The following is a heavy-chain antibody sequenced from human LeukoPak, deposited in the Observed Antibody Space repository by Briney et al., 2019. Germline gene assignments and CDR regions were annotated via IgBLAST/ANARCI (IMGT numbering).Heavy chain of an antibody. V-gene: IGHV4-39*07. D-gene: IGHD5-18*01. CDR2: IYYSGST. CDR1: GGSISSSSYY. CDR3: ARARHSYGSYYYDY. Sequence: SETLSLTCTVSGGSISSSSYYWGWIRQPPGKGLEWIGSIYYSGSTNYNPSLKSRVTISVDTSKNQFSLKLSSVTAADTAVYYCARARHSYGSYYYDYWGQGTLVTVSS. J-gene: IGHJ4*02.